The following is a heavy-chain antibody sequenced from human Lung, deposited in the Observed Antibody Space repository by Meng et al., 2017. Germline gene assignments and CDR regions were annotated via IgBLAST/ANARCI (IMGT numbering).Heavy chain of an antibody. CDR3: ARGPTTMAHDFDY. Sequence: HVQLQQWGAGLLKPSETLSLTCVVSGGSFSDYYWGWIRQPPGKGLEWIGEINHSGSTNYNPSLESRATISVDTSQNNLSLKLSSVTAADSAVYYCARGPTTMAHDFDYWGQGTLVTVSS. D-gene: IGHD4-11*01. J-gene: IGHJ4*02. CDR1: GGSFSDYY. CDR2: INHSGST. V-gene: IGHV4-34*01.